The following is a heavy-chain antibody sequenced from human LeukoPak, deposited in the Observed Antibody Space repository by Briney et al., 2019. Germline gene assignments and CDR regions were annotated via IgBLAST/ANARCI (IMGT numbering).Heavy chain of an antibody. CDR1: GFTVSSYC. CDR2: IWYDGSNK. CDR3: ARPWTL. D-gene: IGHD3/OR15-3a*01. V-gene: IGHV3-33*01. J-gene: IGHJ6*02. Sequence: GGSLRLSCAASGFTVSSYCMRWVRQAPGKGLEWVAVIWYDGSNKYYADSVKGRFTISRDNSENTLYLQMNRRRAEDRAVYYGARPWTLWGQGTTDSVSS.